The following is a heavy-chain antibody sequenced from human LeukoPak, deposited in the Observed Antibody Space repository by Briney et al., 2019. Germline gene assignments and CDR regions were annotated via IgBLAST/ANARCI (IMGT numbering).Heavy chain of an antibody. J-gene: IGHJ4*02. CDR2: IYSGGST. CDR3: GALYDSGGYYDY. V-gene: IGHV3-53*01. D-gene: IGHD3-22*01. Sequence: PGGSLRLSCAASGFTFSSYSMNWVRQAPGKGLEWVSVIYSGGSTSYTDSVKGRFTISRDNSKNTLYLQMNSLRAEDTAVYYCGALYDSGGYYDYWGQGTLVTVSS. CDR1: GFTFSSYS.